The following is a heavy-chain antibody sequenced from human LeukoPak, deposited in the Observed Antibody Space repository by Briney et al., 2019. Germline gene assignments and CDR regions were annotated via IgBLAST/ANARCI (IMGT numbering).Heavy chain of an antibody. Sequence: ASVKVSCKASGYTFTGYYMHWVRQAPGQGLEWMGWINPNSGGTNYAQKFQGRVTMTRDTSISTAYMELSRLRSDDTAVYYCARVSVVRGWFDPWGQGTLVTVSS. CDR3: ARVSVVRGWFDP. D-gene: IGHD4-23*01. CDR1: GYTFTGYY. CDR2: INPNSGGT. V-gene: IGHV1-2*02. J-gene: IGHJ5*02.